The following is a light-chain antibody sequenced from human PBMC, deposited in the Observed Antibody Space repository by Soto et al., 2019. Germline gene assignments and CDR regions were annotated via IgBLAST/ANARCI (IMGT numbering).Light chain of an antibody. Sequence: EMVLTQSPATLSVSTGERATLSCRASQSVRTKLAWYQQKAGQAPRLLIYGASTRATGIPDRFSGGGSGTEFTLTISSLQSEDFAVYYCQQYNSWPPITFGQGTRLEIK. V-gene: IGKV3-15*01. CDR3: QQYNSWPPIT. CDR1: QSVRTK. CDR2: GAS. J-gene: IGKJ5*01.